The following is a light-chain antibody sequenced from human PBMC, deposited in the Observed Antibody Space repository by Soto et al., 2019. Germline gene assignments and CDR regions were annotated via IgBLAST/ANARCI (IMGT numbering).Light chain of an antibody. CDR1: QSISSW. CDR2: DAS. Sequence: DIQMTQSPSTLSASVGDRVNITCRASQSISSWLAWYQQKPGKAPKLLIYDASSLESGVPSRFSGSGSGTEFTLTISSLQPDDFATYYCQKYNSAPLTFGGGTKVDIK. V-gene: IGKV1-5*01. CDR3: QKYNSAPLT. J-gene: IGKJ4*01.